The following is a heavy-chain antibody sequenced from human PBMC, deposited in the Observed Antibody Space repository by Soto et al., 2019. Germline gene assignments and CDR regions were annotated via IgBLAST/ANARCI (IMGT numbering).Heavy chain of an antibody. D-gene: IGHD3-22*01. CDR2: IWYDGSNK. CDR1: GFTFSSYG. Sequence: GGSLRLSCAASGFTFSSYGMHWVRQAPGKGLEWVAVIWYDGSNKYYADSVKGRFTISRDNSKNTLYPQMNSLRAEDTAVYYCAIERYYYDSSGYDYWGQGTLVTVSS. V-gene: IGHV3-33*01. J-gene: IGHJ4*02. CDR3: AIERYYYDSSGYDY.